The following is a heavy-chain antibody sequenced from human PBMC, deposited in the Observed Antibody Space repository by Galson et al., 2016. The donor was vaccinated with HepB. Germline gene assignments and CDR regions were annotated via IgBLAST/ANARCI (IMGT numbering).Heavy chain of an antibody. CDR3: ARDKRLWLV. D-gene: IGHD5-18*01. V-gene: IGHV3-69-1*01. CDR2: IDNHNV. Sequence: SLRLSCAVTGFSVTGYGLTWVRQAPGKGLEWISFIDNHNVFYADSVKGRFTISRDNAKNSLYLQLNSLRAEDTAVYYCARDKRLWLVWGQGTLVTVSS. J-gene: IGHJ4*02. CDR1: GFSVTGYG.